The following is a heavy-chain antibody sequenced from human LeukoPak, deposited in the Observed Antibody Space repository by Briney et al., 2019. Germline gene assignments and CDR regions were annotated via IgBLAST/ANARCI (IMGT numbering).Heavy chain of an antibody. J-gene: IGHJ4*02. CDR3: ARRNGQDIVATFRRRYYFDY. CDR1: GGSINSSDYH. CDR2: IYYSGST. V-gene: IGHV4-39*07. D-gene: IGHD5-12*01. Sequence: PSETLSLTCTVSGGSINSSDYHWGWIRQPPGTGLEWIGNIYYSGSTYYNPSLKSRVTISVDTSKNQFSLKLSSVTAADTAVYYCARRNGQDIVATFRRRYYFDYWGQGTLVTVSS.